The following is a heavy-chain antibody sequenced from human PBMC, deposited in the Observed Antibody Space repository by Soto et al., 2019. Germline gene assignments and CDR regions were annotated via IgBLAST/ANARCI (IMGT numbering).Heavy chain of an antibody. CDR2: IYSGGST. D-gene: IGHD3-3*01. CDR3: ARTYYDFWSGYPEYYYGMDV. V-gene: IGHV3-53*01. CDR1: GFTVSSNY. J-gene: IGHJ6*02. Sequence: GGSLRLSCAASGFTVSSNYMSWVRQAPGKGLEWVSVIYSGGSTYYADFVKGRFTISRDNSKSTLYLQMNSLRAEDTAVYYCARTYYDFWSGYPEYYYGMDVWGQGTTVTVSS.